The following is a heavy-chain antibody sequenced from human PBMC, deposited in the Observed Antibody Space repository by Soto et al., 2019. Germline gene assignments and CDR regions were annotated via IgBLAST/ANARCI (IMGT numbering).Heavy chain of an antibody. D-gene: IGHD2-15*01. V-gene: IGHV3-23*01. CDR2: ISGSGGNT. CDR1: GFTFSTYA. J-gene: IGHJ3*02. CDR3: ALGYWARDAFDI. Sequence: PGGSLRLSCAASGFTFSTYAMSWVRRAPGKGLEWVSAISGSGGNTYYADSVKGRFTISRDNSKNTLYLQMNSLRAEDTAVYYCALGYWARDAFDIWGQGTMVTVSS.